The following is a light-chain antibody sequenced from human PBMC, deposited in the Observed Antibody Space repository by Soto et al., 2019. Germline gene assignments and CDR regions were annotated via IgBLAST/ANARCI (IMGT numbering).Light chain of an antibody. CDR2: WAS. J-gene: IGKJ4*01. Sequence: DIVMTQSPASLAVSLGERATINCKSSQSVLYDSNNKDYLASYRQKPGQPPNLLFYWASTRERGVPERFSASGSGTHFTPTTSSLQTEDVAMYYCQKYYSLPLTFGGGPRWIS. CDR3: QKYYSLPLT. V-gene: IGKV4-1*01. CDR1: QSVLYDSNNKDY.